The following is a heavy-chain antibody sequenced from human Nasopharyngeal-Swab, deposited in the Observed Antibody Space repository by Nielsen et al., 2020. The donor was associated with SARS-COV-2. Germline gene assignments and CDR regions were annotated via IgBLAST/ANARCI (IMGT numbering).Heavy chain of an antibody. D-gene: IGHD2-8*02. J-gene: IGHJ6*03. CDR3: ARDLGVYAILHYMDV. Sequence: GGSLRLSCAASGFTVSSYGMHWVRQAPGKGLEWVAVIWYDGSNKYYADSVKGRFTISRDNSKNTLYLQMNSLRAEDTAVYYCARDLGVYAILHYMDVWGKGTTVTVSS. V-gene: IGHV3-33*01. CDR2: IWYDGSNK. CDR1: GFTVSSYG.